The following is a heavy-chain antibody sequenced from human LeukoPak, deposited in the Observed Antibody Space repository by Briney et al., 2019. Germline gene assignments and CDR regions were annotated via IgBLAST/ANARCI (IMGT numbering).Heavy chain of an antibody. CDR2: SSRSGSTR. D-gene: IGHD6-19*01. J-gene: IGHJ3*02. V-gene: IGHV3-11*04. Sequence: GGSLRLSCAASGFTFSDYYMSWIRQAPGKGLEWVSNSSRSGSTRYYADSVKGRFTISRDNAKNSLYLQMNSLRAEDTAVHYCARGPSIAVAGSFDIWGQGTMVTVSS. CDR1: GFTFSDYY. CDR3: ARGPSIAVAGSFDI.